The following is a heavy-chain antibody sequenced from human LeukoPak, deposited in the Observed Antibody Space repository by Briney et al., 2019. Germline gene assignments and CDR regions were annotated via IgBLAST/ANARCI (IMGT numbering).Heavy chain of an antibody. J-gene: IGHJ4*02. D-gene: IGHD1-26*01. CDR1: GYTFTGYY. CDR2: INPNSGGT. CDR3: ARGSIVGATFDYFDY. Sequence: ASVKVSCKASGYTFTGYYIHWVRRAPGQGLEWMGWINPNSGGTNYAQKFQGRVTMTRDTSISTAYMDLSRLRSDDTAVYYCARGSIVGATFDYFDYWGQGTLVTVSS. V-gene: IGHV1-2*02.